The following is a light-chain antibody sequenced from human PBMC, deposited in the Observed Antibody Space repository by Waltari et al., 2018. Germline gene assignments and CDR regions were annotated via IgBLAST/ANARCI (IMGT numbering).Light chain of an antibody. J-gene: IGKJ1*01. CDR3: MQSLQALWT. CDR2: LGS. CDR1: QSLLLRNGNNY. Sequence: DIVVTQSPLSLPVTPGEPASISCRSSQSLLLRNGNNYLDWYLQKPGHSPQLLTYLGSNRASWVPDRFSGSGSGTDFTLRISRVEAEDVGVYYCMQSLQALWTFGPGTKLEI. V-gene: IGKV2-28*01.